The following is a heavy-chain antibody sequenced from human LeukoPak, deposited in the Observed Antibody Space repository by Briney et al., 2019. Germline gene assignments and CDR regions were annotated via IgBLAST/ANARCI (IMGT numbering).Heavy chain of an antibody. Sequence: GESLKTSCKGSGYSFTSYWIGWVRQMPGKGLGWVGIIYPGDSDTRYSPSFQGQVTISADKSISTAYLQWSSLKASDTAMYYCARQPPAGTGNFDYWGQGTLVTVSS. CDR3: ARQPPAGTGNFDY. CDR1: GYSFTSYW. D-gene: IGHD6-13*01. V-gene: IGHV5-51*01. CDR2: IYPGDSDT. J-gene: IGHJ4*02.